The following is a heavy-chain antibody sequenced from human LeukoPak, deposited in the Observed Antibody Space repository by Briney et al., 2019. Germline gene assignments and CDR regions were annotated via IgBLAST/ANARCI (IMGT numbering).Heavy chain of an antibody. CDR3: ARVSVVYGMDV. Sequence: SETLSLTCSVSGGSISSDYWSWIRQPPGKGLEWIGYMYYTGSTNYNLSFKSRVTISLATSKTQFSLKLSSVTPADTAVYYCARVSVVYGMDVWGQGTTVTVSS. CDR1: GGSISSDY. CDR2: MYYTGST. J-gene: IGHJ6*02. V-gene: IGHV4-59*01.